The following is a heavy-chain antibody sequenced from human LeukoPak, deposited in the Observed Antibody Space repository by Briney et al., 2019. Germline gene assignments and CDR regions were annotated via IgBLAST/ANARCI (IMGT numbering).Heavy chain of an antibody. CDR3: AARLDIVVVPAASRSTDDY. D-gene: IGHD2-2*03. J-gene: IGHJ4*02. Sequence: ASVKVSCKASGSTFTGYYMHWVRQAPGQGLEWMGWINPNSGGTNNAQKFQGRVTLTRDTSISTAYMELSRRRSDDTAVYYCAARLDIVVVPAASRSTDDYWGQGTRVTVSS. CDR1: GSTFTGYY. CDR2: INPNSGGT. V-gene: IGHV1-2*02.